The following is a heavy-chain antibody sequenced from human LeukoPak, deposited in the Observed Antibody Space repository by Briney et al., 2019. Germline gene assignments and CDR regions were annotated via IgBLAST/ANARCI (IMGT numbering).Heavy chain of an antibody. CDR1: GFTFSSYA. D-gene: IGHD1-26*01. CDR2: TSGSGGST. V-gene: IGHV3-23*01. J-gene: IGHJ4*02. Sequence: PGGSLRLSCAASGFTFSSYAMSWVRQAPGKGLEWVSATSGSGGSTYYADSVKGRFTISRDNSKNTLYLQMNSLRAEDTAVYYCARDGDGWAGANDYWGQGTLVTVSS. CDR3: ARDGDGWAGANDY.